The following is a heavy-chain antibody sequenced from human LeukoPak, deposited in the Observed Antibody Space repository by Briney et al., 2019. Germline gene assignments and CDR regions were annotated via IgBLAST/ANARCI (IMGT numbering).Heavy chain of an antibody. CDR3: AKDRLGALYYYDSSGYYRFDY. V-gene: IGHV3-30*18. Sequence: GGSLRLSCAASEFTFSSYGMHWVRQAPGKGLEWVAVISYDGSNQYYADTVRGRFTISRDNSKNTLYLQMNSLRAEDTAVYYCAKDRLGALYYYDSSGYYRFDYWGQGTLVTVSS. D-gene: IGHD3-22*01. CDR2: ISYDGSNQ. J-gene: IGHJ4*01. CDR1: EFTFSSYG.